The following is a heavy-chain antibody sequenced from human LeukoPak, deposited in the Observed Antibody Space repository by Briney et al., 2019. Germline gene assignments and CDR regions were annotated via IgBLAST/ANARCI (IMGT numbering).Heavy chain of an antibody. CDR1: GCTFSSYE. CDR3: ARRATVTYHGMDV. Sequence: GGSLRLSCAASGCTFSSYEMNWVRQAPGKGREWLSYINYNGESIYYADSVKGRFTVSRDNARGSLYLQMNSLRGEDTAVYYCARRATVTYHGMDVWGQGTTVTVSS. J-gene: IGHJ6*02. CDR2: INYNGESI. D-gene: IGHD4-17*01. V-gene: IGHV3-48*03.